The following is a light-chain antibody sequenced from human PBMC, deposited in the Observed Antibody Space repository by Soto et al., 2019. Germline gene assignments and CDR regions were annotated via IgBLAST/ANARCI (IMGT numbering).Light chain of an antibody. CDR3: HQSYSPPQT. CDR2: AAS. J-gene: IGKJ1*01. Sequence: DIQMTQSPSSLSASVGDRVTITCRASQSISSYLNWYQQKPGKAPKLLIYAASSLQSGVPSRFSGSGSGTDFTLTISSLEPEDFASYYCHQSYSPPQTFGQGTKVDIK. CDR1: QSISSY. V-gene: IGKV1-39*01.